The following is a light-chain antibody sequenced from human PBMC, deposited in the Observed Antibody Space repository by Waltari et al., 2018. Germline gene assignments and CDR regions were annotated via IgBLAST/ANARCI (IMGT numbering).Light chain of an antibody. Sequence: QSALTQPASVSGSPGQSITISCTGTSSDVGGYNYVSWYPQHPGKAPKLMIYEVSTRPPGVSNRLSGAKSGNTAALPISVLQAADEADYYCSSYTGSSTLVVFGGGTKLTVL. V-gene: IGLV2-14*01. CDR3: SSYTGSSTLVV. CDR1: SSDVGGYNY. CDR2: EVS. J-gene: IGLJ2*01.